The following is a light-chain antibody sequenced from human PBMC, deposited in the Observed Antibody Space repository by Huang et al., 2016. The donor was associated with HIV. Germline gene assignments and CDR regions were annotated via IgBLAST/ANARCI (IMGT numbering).Light chain of an antibody. CDR2: DAA. CDR1: QSVSSY. CDR3: QQRSNWHT. J-gene: IGKJ2*01. V-gene: IGKV3-11*01. Sequence: EIVLTQSPATLSLYPGERATLSCRASQSVSSYFAWYQQKPGQAPRLLIYDAANRATGIPARSSGSESGTDFTLTISSLVPEAFTVYYCQQRSNWHTFGQGTRLEIK.